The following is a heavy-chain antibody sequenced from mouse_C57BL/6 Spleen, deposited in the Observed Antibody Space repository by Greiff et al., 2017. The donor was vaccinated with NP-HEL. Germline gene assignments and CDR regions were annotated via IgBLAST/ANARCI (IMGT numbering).Heavy chain of an antibody. Sequence: VHLVESGPGLVQPSQSLSITCTVSGFSLTSYGVHWVRQSPGKGLEWRGVIWSGGSTDYNAAFISRLSISKDNSKSQVFFKMNSLQADDTAIYYCARNEGANDGYYEDAMDYWGQGTSVTVSS. CDR1: GFSLTSYG. V-gene: IGHV2-2*01. CDR3: ARNEGANDGYYEDAMDY. J-gene: IGHJ4*01. D-gene: IGHD2-3*01. CDR2: IWSGGST.